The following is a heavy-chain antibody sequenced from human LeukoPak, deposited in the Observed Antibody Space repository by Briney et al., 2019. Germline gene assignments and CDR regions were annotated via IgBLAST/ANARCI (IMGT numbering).Heavy chain of an antibody. V-gene: IGHV3-21*04. J-gene: IGHJ4*02. CDR3: AKVTKD. CDR1: GFTFRTYS. Sequence: GGSLRLSCAASGFTFRTYSMNWVRQAPGKGLEWVSSISSSSNYIYYADSVKGRFTISRDNSKNTLYLQMNSLRAEDTAVYYCAKVTKDWGQGTLVTVSS. CDR2: ISSSSNYI.